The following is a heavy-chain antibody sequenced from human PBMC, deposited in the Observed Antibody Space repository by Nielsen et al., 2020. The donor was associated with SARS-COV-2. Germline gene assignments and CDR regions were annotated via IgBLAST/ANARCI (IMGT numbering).Heavy chain of an antibody. Sequence: WIRQPPGKGLEWIGYIYYSGSTNYNPSLKSRVTISVDTSKNQFSLKLSSVTAADTAVYYCARAHGSGSRKVNYYYYMDVWGKGTTVTVSS. D-gene: IGHD3-10*01. CDR3: ARAHGSGSRKVNYYYYMDV. CDR2: IYYSGST. V-gene: IGHV4-59*01. J-gene: IGHJ6*03.